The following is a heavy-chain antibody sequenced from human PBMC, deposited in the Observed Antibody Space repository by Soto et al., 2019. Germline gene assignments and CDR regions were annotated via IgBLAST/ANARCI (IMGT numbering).Heavy chain of an antibody. Sequence: ASVKVSCKASGYTFTSYAMHWVRQAPGQRLEWMGWINAGNGNTKYSQKFQGRVTITRDTSASTAYMELSSLRPEDTAVYYCARGSPYYYDSSGYRPWGQGTLVTVSS. CDR2: INAGNGNT. V-gene: IGHV1-3*01. CDR1: GYTFTSYA. D-gene: IGHD3-22*01. CDR3: ARGSPYYYDSSGYRP. J-gene: IGHJ5*02.